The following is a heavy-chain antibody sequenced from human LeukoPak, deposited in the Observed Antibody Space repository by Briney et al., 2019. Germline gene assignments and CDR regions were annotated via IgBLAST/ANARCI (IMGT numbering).Heavy chain of an antibody. Sequence: PGGSLRLSCAASGFTFSSYAMHWVRQAPGKGLEWVAVISYDGSNKYYADSVKGRFTISRDNSKNTLYLQMKSLRAEDTAVYYCAREKGAYFDYWGQGTLVTVSS. CDR2: ISYDGSNK. J-gene: IGHJ4*02. D-gene: IGHD1-26*01. V-gene: IGHV3-30-3*01. CDR3: AREKGAYFDY. CDR1: GFTFSSYA.